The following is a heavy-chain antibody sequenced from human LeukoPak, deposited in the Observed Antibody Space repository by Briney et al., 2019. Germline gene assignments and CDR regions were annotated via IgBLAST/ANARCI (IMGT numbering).Heavy chain of an antibody. Sequence: GGSLRLSCSASGFMFSSNWMSWVRLAPGKGLEWVANIKEDGTETYYVDSVKGRFTISRDNAKNSLYLQMNSLRVEDTAVYYCAKEGRSLQTYWGQGTLVTVSS. J-gene: IGHJ4*02. CDR2: IKEDGTET. V-gene: IGHV3-7*03. CDR3: AKEGRSLQTY. CDR1: GFMFSSNW. D-gene: IGHD5-24*01.